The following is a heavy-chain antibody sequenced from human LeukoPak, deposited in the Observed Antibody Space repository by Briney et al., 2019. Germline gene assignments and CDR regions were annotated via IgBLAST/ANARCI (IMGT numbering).Heavy chain of an antibody. J-gene: IGHJ4*02. Sequence: ASVKVSCQASGYTFTSYGISWVRQAPGQGLEWMGWISAYNGNTNYAQKFQGRGTMTRDTSISTPYMELSRLRSDDTAVYYCARDPLHTGYSDYWGQGTLVTVSS. CDR3: ARDPLHTGYSDY. V-gene: IGHV1-18*01. D-gene: IGHD6-13*01. CDR2: ISAYNGNT. CDR1: GYTFTSYG.